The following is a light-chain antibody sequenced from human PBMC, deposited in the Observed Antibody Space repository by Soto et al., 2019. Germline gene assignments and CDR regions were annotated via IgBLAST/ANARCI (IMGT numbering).Light chain of an antibody. Sequence: DIVMTDSPATLSLSPGERATLSCRASQSVSNNYLAWYQQKPGQAPRLLIYGASSRATGVPDRFSGSGSGTDFTLTISRLEPEDFAVYYCQQYTDWPLTFGQGTKVDIK. J-gene: IGKJ1*01. V-gene: IGKV3-20*01. CDR1: QSVSNNY. CDR3: QQYTDWPLT. CDR2: GAS.